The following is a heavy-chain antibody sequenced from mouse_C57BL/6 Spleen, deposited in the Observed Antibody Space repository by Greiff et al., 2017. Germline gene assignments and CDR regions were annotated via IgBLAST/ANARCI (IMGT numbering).Heavy chain of an antibody. CDR3: ARVLNGYFDV. CDR1: GYSITSGYY. CDR2: ISYDGSN. Sequence: VQLQQSGPGLVKPSQSLSLTCSVTGYSITSGYYWNWIRQFPGNKLEWMGYISYDGSNNYNPSLKNRISITRDTSKNQFFLKLNSVTTEDTATYYCARVLNGYFDVWGTGTTVTVSS. V-gene: IGHV3-6*01. J-gene: IGHJ1*03.